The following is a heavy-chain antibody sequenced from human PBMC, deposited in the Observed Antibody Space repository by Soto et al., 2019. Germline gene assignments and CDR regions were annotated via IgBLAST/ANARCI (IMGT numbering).Heavy chain of an antibody. Sequence: SETLSLTCTVSGGSISSSIYYGGGFRQPPGRGREWIGSIYYSGSTYYNPSLKSRVTISVDTSKNQFSLKLSSVTAADTAVYYCARGDVDIVATTQYYYGMDVWGQGTTVTVSS. J-gene: IGHJ6*02. CDR3: ARGDVDIVATTQYYYGMDV. D-gene: IGHD5-12*01. V-gene: IGHV4-39*01. CDR1: GGSISSSIYY. CDR2: IYYSGST.